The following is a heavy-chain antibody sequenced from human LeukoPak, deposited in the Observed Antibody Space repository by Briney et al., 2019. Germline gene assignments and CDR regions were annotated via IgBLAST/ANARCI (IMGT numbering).Heavy chain of an antibody. D-gene: IGHD6-13*01. J-gene: IGHJ4*02. CDR3: ARVLGIAAAGNDY. Sequence: GGSLRLSCAASGFTFSSYSMNWVRQAPGKGLEWVSSISSSSSYIYYADSVKGRFTTSRDNAKNSLYLQMNSLRAEDTAVYYCARVLGIAAAGNDYWGQGTLVTVSS. V-gene: IGHV3-21*01. CDR1: GFTFSSYS. CDR2: ISSSSSYI.